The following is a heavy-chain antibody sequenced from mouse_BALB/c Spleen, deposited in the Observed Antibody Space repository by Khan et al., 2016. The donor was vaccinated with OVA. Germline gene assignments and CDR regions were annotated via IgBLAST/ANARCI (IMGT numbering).Heavy chain of an antibody. J-gene: IGHJ3*01. CDR3: ARKDYYDYDPFPY. CDR2: INYSGNT. Sequence: VQLKQSGPGLVKPSQSLSLTCTVTGYSITSEYAWNWIRQFPGNKLEWMGYINYSGNTRFNPSLKGRTSITRDTSKNQFFLQLNSVTTEDTATYYCARKDYYDYDPFPYWGQGTLVTGSA. V-gene: IGHV3-2*02. CDR1: GYSITSEYA. D-gene: IGHD2-4*01.